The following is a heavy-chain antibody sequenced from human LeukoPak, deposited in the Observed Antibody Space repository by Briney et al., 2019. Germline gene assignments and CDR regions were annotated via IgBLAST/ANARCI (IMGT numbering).Heavy chain of an antibody. CDR2: ISAYNGNT. CDR3: ARGALDTYDYYYYGMDV. CDR1: GGTFSSYA. D-gene: IGHD5-18*01. V-gene: IGHV1-18*01. Sequence: ASVKVSCKASGGTFSSYAISWVRRAPGQGLEWMGWISAYNGNTNYAQKLQGRVTMTTDTSTSTAYMELRSLRSDDTAVYYCARGALDTYDYYYYGMDVWGQGTTVTVSS. J-gene: IGHJ6*02.